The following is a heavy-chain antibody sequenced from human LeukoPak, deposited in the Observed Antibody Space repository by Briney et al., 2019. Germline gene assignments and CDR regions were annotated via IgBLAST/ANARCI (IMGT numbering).Heavy chain of an antibody. CDR3: ARGPTYCSSSSCLQGE. CDR1: GGSISSGSYS. D-gene: IGHD2-15*01. CDR2: IYTSGST. Sequence: ASQTLSLTCTVSGGSISSGSYSWSWIRQPAGKGLEWIGRIYTSGSTNYNPSLKSRVTISVDTSKNQFSLKLSSVTAADTAVYYCARGPTYCSSSSCLQGEWGQGTLVTVSS. V-gene: IGHV4-61*02. J-gene: IGHJ4*02.